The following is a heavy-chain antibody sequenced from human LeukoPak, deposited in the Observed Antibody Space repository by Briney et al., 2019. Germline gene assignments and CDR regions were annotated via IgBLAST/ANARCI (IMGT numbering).Heavy chain of an antibody. CDR1: GYSFTTDW. Sequence: GESLNISCKGSGYSFTTDWIGWIRQMPGKGLEWMGIIYPSDSDTRYSPSFQGQVTISADKSISTAYLHCSSLKASDTAVYYCAILYGDYPTGPFDYWGQGTLVTVSS. CDR3: AILYGDYPTGPFDY. D-gene: IGHD4-17*01. CDR2: IYPSDSDT. J-gene: IGHJ4*02. V-gene: IGHV5-51*01.